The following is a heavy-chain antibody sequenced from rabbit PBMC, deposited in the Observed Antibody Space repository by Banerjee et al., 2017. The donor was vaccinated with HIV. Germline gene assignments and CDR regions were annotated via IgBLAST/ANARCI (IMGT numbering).Heavy chain of an antibody. D-gene: IGHD2-1*01. Sequence: QEQLEESGGDLVKPEGSLTLTCTASGFSFSSTYYMCWVRQAPGKGLEWIACIYGGSSGSTYYASWAKGRFTISKTSSTTVTLQMTSLTAADTATYFCARSYGDYGYVNLWGPGTLVTVS. V-gene: IGHV1S45*01. CDR2: IYGGSSGST. CDR1: GFSFSSTYY. J-gene: IGHJ4*01. CDR3: ARSYGDYGYVNL.